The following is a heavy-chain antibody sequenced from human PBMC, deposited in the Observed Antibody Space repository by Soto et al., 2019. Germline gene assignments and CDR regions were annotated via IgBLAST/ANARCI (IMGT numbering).Heavy chain of an antibody. CDR1: GFTFSSYA. V-gene: IGHV3-30-3*01. CDR2: ISYDGSNK. J-gene: IGHJ5*02. CDR3: ARDVGGGYDSSGYYIGGIFDH. Sequence: LRLSCAASGFTFSSYAMHWVRQAPGKGLEWVAVISYDGSNKYYADSVKGRFTISRDNSKNTLYLQMNSLRAEDTAVYYCARDVGGGYDSSGYYIGGIFDHWGQGTLVTVSS. D-gene: IGHD3-22*01.